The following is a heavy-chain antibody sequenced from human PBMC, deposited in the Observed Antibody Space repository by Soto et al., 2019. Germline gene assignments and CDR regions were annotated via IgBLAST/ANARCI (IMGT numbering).Heavy chain of an antibody. Sequence: LSLTCTVSGGSISSSSYYWGWIRQPPGKGLEWIGSIYYSGSTYYNPSLKSRVTISVDTSKNQFSLKLSSVTAADTAVYYCARDYYDSSAYCYFDYWGQGPLVTVSP. CDR3: ARDYYDSSAYCYFDY. V-gene: IGHV4-39*02. CDR2: IYYSGST. CDR1: GGSISSSSYY. J-gene: IGHJ4*02. D-gene: IGHD3-22*01.